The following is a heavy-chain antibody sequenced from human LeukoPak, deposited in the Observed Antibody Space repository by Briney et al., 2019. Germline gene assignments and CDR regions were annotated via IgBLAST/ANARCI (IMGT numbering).Heavy chain of an antibody. CDR1: GLTFSNYW. CDR3: ARVRREMKRSLRRTTEYSYYYYMDV. J-gene: IGHJ6*03. Sequence: PGGSLRLSCAASGLTFSNYWMSWVRQGPGKGLEWVANIKHDGSEKYYIDSVKGRFTISRDNAKNSVYLQMNRLRAEDTAVYYCARVRREMKRSLRRTTEYSYYYYMDVWGKGTTVTVSS. CDR2: IKHDGSEK. V-gene: IGHV3-7*01. D-gene: IGHD1/OR15-1a*01.